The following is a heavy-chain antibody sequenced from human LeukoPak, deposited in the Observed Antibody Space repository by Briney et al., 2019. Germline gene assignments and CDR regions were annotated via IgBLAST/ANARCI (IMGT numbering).Heavy chain of an antibody. J-gene: IGHJ4*02. D-gene: IGHD6-19*01. CDR1: GVAFSNYY. CDR2: INHSGYT. CDR3: TRAVAGHPD. V-gene: IGHV4-34*01. Sequence: SGTLSLTCAVSGVAFSNYYWSWVRQSPRQGLEWIGEINHSGYTNYNPSLKSRVTISIDTSKNQFSLLLTSVTAADAVVYYCTRAVAGHPDWGQGTLVTVSS.